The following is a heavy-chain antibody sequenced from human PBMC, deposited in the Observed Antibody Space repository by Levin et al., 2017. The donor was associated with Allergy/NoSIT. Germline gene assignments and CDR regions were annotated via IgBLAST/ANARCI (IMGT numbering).Heavy chain of an antibody. Sequence: ESLKISCTVSGGSISSYYWSWIRQPPGKGLEWIGYIYYSGSTNYNPSLKSRVTISVDTSKNQFSLKLSSVTAADTAVYYCARLLWFGELVGYYYYMDVWGKGTTVTVSS. V-gene: IGHV4-59*01. CDR2: IYYSGST. J-gene: IGHJ6*03. CDR3: ARLLWFGELVGYYYYMDV. CDR1: GGSISSYY. D-gene: IGHD3-10*01.